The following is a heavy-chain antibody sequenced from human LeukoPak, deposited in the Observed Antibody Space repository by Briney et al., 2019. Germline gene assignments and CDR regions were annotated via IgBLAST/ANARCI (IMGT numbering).Heavy chain of an antibody. CDR3: ARGGSGTFWPGIFDL. J-gene: IGHJ4*02. CDR2: IYKTGTT. D-gene: IGHD3-10*01. V-gene: IGHV4-59*01. Sequence: SETLSLTCTVSGDSIRSFYWSWIRQSPGKGLERIGYIYKTGTTNYNPSLRSRVTMFVDTSRNRFSLSLSSVTAADTAVYYCARGGSGTFWPGIFDLWGQGSLVTVSS. CDR1: GDSIRSFY.